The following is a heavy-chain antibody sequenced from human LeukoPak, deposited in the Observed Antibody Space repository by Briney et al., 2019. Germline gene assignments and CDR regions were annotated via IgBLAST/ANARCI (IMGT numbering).Heavy chain of an antibody. Sequence: SETLSLTCAVYGGSFSGYYGRWIRHPPGKGLEWIGEINHSGSTNYNPSLKSRVTISVDTSKNQFSLKLSSVTAADTAVYYCARGEPHYYYDSSGYYYPWGQGTLVTVSS. J-gene: IGHJ5*02. D-gene: IGHD3-22*01. CDR1: GGSFSGYY. CDR3: ARGEPHYYYDSSGYYYP. CDR2: INHSGST. V-gene: IGHV4-34*01.